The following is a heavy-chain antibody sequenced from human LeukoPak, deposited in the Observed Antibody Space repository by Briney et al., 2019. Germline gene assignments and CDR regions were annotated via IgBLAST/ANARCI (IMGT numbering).Heavy chain of an antibody. CDR3: AKDGNSSGYLGFDY. V-gene: IGHV3-23*01. CDR2: ISGGGDK. D-gene: IGHD3-22*01. CDR1: GFTFSTYA. J-gene: IGHJ4*02. Sequence: GGSLRLSCAASGFTFSTYAMSWVRQAPGKGLEWVTTISGGGDKQYADHVKGRFTVSRDDSKNTLYLQMNSLRAEDTALYYCAKDGNSSGYLGFDYWGQGPLVTASS.